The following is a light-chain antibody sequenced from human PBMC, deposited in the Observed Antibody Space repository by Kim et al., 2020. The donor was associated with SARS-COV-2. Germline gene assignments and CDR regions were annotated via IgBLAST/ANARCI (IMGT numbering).Light chain of an antibody. V-gene: IGLV2-8*01. Sequence: SVTISCTGTTSDVGGYNFVSWYQHHPGKAPKLIIYEVFKRPSGVPGRFSGSKSGNTASLTVSGLQADDEADYYCSSYGGSNNSPYVFGTGTKVTVL. CDR1: TSDVGGYNF. CDR2: EVF. J-gene: IGLJ1*01. CDR3: SSYGGSNNSPYV.